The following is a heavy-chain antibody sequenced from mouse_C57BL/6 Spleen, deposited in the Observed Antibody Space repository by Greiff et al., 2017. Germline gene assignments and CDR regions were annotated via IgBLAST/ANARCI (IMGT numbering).Heavy chain of an antibody. V-gene: IGHV6-3*01. CDR1: GFTFSNYW. J-gene: IGHJ4*01. Sequence: EVKVEESGGGLVQPGGSMKLSCVASGFTFSNYWMNWVRQSPEKGLEWVAQIRLKSDNYATHYAESVKGRFTISRDDSKSSVYLQMNNLRAEDTGIYYCTNDYDGAYWGQGTSVTVSS. CDR3: TNDYDGAY. D-gene: IGHD2-4*01. CDR2: IRLKSDNYAT.